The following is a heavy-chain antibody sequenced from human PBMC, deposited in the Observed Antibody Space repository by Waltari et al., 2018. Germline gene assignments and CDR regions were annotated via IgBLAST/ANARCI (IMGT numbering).Heavy chain of an antibody. Sequence: EVQLVQSGAEVKKPGESLKISCTGSGYSFTSYWIGWVRQMPGKGLEWMGIIYPGDSDTRYSPSFQGQVTISADKSISTAYLQWSSLKASDTAMYYCARLPYCSSTSCYPLLDYWGQGTLVTVSS. CDR2: IYPGDSDT. CDR1: GYSFTSYW. D-gene: IGHD2-2*01. CDR3: ARLPYCSSTSCYPLLDY. V-gene: IGHV5-51*01. J-gene: IGHJ4*02.